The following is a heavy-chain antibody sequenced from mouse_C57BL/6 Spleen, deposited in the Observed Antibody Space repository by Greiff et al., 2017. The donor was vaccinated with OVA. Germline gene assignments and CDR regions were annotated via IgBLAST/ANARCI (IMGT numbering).Heavy chain of an antibody. V-gene: IGHV1-64*01. CDR2: IHPSSGNT. J-gene: IGHJ3*01. Sequence: QVQLQQPGAELVKPGASVKLSCKASGYTFTSYWMSWVKQRPGQGLEWIGKIHPSSGNTNYNEKFKGKATLTVDKSSSTAYMQLSSLTSEDSAVYYGARGGITTEVWDYWGQGTLVTVSA. D-gene: IGHD1-1*01. CDR3: ARGGITTEVWDY. CDR1: GYTFTSYW.